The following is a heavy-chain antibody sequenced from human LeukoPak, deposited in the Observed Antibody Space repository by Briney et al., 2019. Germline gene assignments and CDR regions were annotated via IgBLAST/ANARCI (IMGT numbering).Heavy chain of an antibody. CDR1: GFTFSDYT. CDR3: ARVESGGFGLPFDY. D-gene: IGHD3-10*01. V-gene: IGHV3-21*01. CDR2: ISPSSSYM. J-gene: IGHJ4*02. Sequence: GGSLRLSCAASGFTFSDYTMNWVRQAPGKGLEWVSSISPSSSYMYYADSVKGRFTISRDNTKNSLYLQMNSLRAEDTAVYYCARVESGGFGLPFDYWGQGTLVTVSS.